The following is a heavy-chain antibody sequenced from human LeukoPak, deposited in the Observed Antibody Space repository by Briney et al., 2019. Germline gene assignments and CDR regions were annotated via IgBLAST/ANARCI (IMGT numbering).Heavy chain of an antibody. Sequence: KSSETLSLTCTVCGVSFSRYYGSGLRGPPGRGLEWGGYIYYSGSTNYNPTLKSRVTTSVDTSKTPPPLKLSSVTAADTAVYYCARVIGYCSSPSCFGYFDYWGQGTLVTVSS. CDR3: ARVIGYCSSPSCFGYFDY. CDR1: GVSFSRYY. J-gene: IGHJ4*02. V-gene: IGHV4-59*08. CDR2: IYYSGST. D-gene: IGHD2-2*01.